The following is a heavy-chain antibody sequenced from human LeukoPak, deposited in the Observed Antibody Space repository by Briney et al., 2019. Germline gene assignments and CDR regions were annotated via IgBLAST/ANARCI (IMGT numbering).Heavy chain of an antibody. CDR1: GFTFSSYA. CDR3: ARDGHYYDSSGYYPDY. V-gene: IGHV3-23*01. D-gene: IGHD3-22*01. Sequence: GGSLRLSCAASGFTFSSYAMSWVRQAQGKGLEWVSAISGSGGSTYCADSVKGRFTISRDNSKNTLSLQMNSLRAEDTAVYYCARDGHYYDSSGYYPDYWGQGTLVTVSS. J-gene: IGHJ4*02. CDR2: ISGSGGST.